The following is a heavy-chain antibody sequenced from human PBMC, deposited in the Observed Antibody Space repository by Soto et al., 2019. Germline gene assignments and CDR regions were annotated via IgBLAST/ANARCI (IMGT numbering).Heavy chain of an antibody. D-gene: IGHD5-18*01. CDR2: IYHSGST. Sequence: SETLSLTCAVSGHSISSGFYYWGWIRQPPGKGLEWIGSIYHSGSTYYNPSLKSRVTISVDTSKNQLSLKLSSVTAADTAVYYRARHHIPLWLYYYYDGLDVCGQGTTVTVSS. V-gene: IGHV4-39*01. CDR1: GHSISSGFYY. CDR3: ARHHIPLWLYYYYDGLDV. J-gene: IGHJ6*02.